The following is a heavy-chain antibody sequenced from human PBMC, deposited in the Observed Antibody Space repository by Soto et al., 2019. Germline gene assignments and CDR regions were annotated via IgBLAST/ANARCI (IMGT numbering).Heavy chain of an antibody. CDR1: GGSISSVPYS. J-gene: IGHJ6*02. CDR3: ARLGGYCVSTSCYGYYAMDV. D-gene: IGHD2-2*01. V-gene: IGHV4-39*01. Sequence: SETLSLTYSVSGGSISSVPYSWGWIRQPPGKGLEWIGTFYYSGSTHYNPSLESRVTISVDTSKNQFSLKVPSVTAADTAVYYCARLGGYCVSTSCYGYYAMDVWGQGTTVTVSS. CDR2: FYYSGST.